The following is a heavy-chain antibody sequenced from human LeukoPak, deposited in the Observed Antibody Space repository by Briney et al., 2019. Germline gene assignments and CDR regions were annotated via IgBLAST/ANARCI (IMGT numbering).Heavy chain of an antibody. Sequence: GGSLRLSCAASGFNFDDYTMHWVRQIPGKSLEWVSLNWDGGSTFYADSVKGRFTISRDTRKNFLYLQMISLRTEDTALSYCAKDLGKVIAAAGTSGFDSWGRGTLVTVSS. J-gene: IGHJ4*01. V-gene: IGHV3-43*01. CDR3: AKDLGKVIAAAGTSGFDS. CDR1: GFNFDDYT. CDR2: NWDGGST. D-gene: IGHD6-13*01.